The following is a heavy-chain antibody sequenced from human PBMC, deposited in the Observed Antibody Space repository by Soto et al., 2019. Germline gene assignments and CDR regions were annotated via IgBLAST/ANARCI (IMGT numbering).Heavy chain of an antibody. CDR1: GGSISSSSYY. Sequence: SETLSLTCTVSGGSISSSSYYWGWIRQPPGKGLEWIGSIYYSGSTYYNPSLKSRVTISVDTSKNQFSLKLSSVTAADTAVYYCARLRGRYGGNLDYWGQGTLVTVSS. CDR3: ARLRGRYGGNLDY. J-gene: IGHJ4*02. V-gene: IGHV4-39*01. CDR2: IYYSGST. D-gene: IGHD4-17*01.